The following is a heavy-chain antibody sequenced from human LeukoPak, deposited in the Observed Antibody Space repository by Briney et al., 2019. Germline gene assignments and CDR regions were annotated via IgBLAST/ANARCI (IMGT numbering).Heavy chain of an antibody. V-gene: IGHV4-59*01. CDR1: GVSITSYY. J-gene: IGHJ4*02. Sequence: SETLSLTCTVSGVSITSYYWNWVRQPPGQGLEWIGYTSYSGSTNYNPSLTSRATLSVDTSKNQLSLRLSSLTAADTAVYYCARWSSSWYSFDYWGQGALVTVSS. CDR2: TSYSGST. D-gene: IGHD6-13*01. CDR3: ARWSSSWYSFDY.